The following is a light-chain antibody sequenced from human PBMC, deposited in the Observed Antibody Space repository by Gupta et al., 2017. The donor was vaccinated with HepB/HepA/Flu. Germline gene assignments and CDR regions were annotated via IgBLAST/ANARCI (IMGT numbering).Light chain of an antibody. CDR2: KDS. CDR1: ALPKQY. Sequence: SYELPQPPSVPVSPGQPAGITCSGDALPKQYAYWYQQKPGQAPVLVIYKDSERPSGIPERFSGSSSGTTVTLTISGVQAEDEADYYCQSADSSVVFGGGTKLTVL. J-gene: IGLJ2*01. CDR3: QSADSSVV. V-gene: IGLV3-25*03.